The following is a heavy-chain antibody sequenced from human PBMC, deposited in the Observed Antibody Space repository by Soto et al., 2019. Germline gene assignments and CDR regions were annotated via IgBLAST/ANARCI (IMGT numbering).Heavy chain of an antibody. J-gene: IGHJ1*01. CDR3: ASIYPVAEKGGYFQH. Sequence: GASVKVSCKASGGTFSSYTISWVRQAPGQGLEWMGRIIPILGIANYAQKFQGRVTITADKSTSTAYMELSSLRSEDTAVYYCASIYPVAEKGGYFQHWGQGTLVTVSS. CDR1: GGTFSSYT. CDR2: IIPILGIA. D-gene: IGHD6-19*01. V-gene: IGHV1-69*02.